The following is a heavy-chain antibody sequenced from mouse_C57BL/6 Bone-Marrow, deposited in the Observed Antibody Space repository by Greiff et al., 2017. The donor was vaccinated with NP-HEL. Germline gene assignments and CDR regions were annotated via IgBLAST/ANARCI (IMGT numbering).Heavy chain of an antibody. J-gene: IGHJ1*03. Sequence: VQRVESGAELAKPGASVKLSCKASGYTFTSYWMHWVKQRPGQGLEWIGYINPSSGYTKYNQKFKDKATLTADKSSSTAYMQLSSLTYEDSAVYYCVIYYGNYGYFDVWGTGTTVTVSS. CDR1: GYTFTSYW. V-gene: IGHV1-7*01. CDR2: INPSSGYT. D-gene: IGHD2-1*01. CDR3: VIYYGNYGYFDV.